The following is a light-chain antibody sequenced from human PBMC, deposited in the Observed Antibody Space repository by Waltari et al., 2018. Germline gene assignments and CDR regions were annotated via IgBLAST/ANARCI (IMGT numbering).Light chain of an antibody. J-gene: IGLJ2*01. Sequence: QSALTQPAYVSGSPGPSLTISCTGTSSAVGGYNYVSWYQQHPGKAPKLMIYDVSNRPSGVSNRFSGSKSGNTASLTISGLQAEDEADYYCSSYTSSSTLVFGGGTKLTVL. CDR3: SSYTSSSTLV. V-gene: IGLV2-14*01. CDR2: DVS. CDR1: SSAVGGYNY.